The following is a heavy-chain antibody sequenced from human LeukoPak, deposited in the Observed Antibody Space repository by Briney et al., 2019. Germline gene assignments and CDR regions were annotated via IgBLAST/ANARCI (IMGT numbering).Heavy chain of an antibody. J-gene: IGHJ5*02. D-gene: IGHD3-3*01. CDR2: ISGSGGST. Sequence: PGGSLRLSCAASGFTFSSYAMSWVRQAPGKGLEWVSAISGSGGSTYYADSVKGRFTISRDNSKNTLYLQMNSLRAEDTAVYYCAKFSSKSAYYDFWSGYLAYNWFDPWGQGTLVTVSS. CDR3: AKFSSKSAYYDFWSGYLAYNWFDP. CDR1: GFTFSSYA. V-gene: IGHV3-23*01.